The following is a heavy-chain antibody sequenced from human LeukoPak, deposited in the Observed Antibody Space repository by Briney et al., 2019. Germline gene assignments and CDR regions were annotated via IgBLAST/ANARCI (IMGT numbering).Heavy chain of an antibody. CDR1: GGTFSSYA. CDR3: ARHNALRWFDP. D-gene: IGHD5/OR15-5a*01. J-gene: IGHJ5*02. V-gene: IGHV1-69*05. CDR2: IIPIFGTA. Sequence: ASVKVSCKASGGTFSSYAINWVRQAPGQGLEWMGGIIPIFGTANYAQKFQGRVTITTDESTSTAYMELSSLGSEDTAVYYCARHNALRWFDPWGQGTLVTVSS.